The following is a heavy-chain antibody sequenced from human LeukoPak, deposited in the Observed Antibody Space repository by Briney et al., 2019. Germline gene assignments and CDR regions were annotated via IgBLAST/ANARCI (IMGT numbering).Heavy chain of an antibody. J-gene: IGHJ6*02. V-gene: IGHV1-69*04. CDR3: ARDLSGTDHTAMVTGRGYYYYGMDV. Sequence: GASVKVSCKASGGTFSSYAVSWVRQAPGQGLEWMGRIIPILGIANYAQKFQGRVTITADKSTSTASMELSSLRSEDTAVYYCARDLSGTDHTAMVTGRGYYYYGMDVWGQGTTVTVSS. CDR1: GGTFSSYA. CDR2: IIPILGIA. D-gene: IGHD5-18*01.